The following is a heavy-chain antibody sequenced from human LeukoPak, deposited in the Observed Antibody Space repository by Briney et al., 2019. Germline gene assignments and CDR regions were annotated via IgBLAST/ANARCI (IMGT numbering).Heavy chain of an antibody. J-gene: IGHJ3*02. D-gene: IGHD2-2*01. Sequence: PGGSLRLSCAASGFSFSNYGMHWVRQAPGKGLEWVAYIRFDGSNQYYGDSVEGRFTISRDNSKNTLYLQMTSLRVEDPALFYCATYCISNSCYHDAFDIWGQGKMVTVSS. CDR2: IRFDGSNQ. V-gene: IGHV3-30*02. CDR1: GFSFSNYG. CDR3: ATYCISNSCYHDAFDI.